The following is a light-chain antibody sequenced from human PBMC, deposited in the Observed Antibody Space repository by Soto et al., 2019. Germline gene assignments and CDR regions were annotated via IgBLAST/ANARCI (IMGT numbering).Light chain of an antibody. V-gene: IGKV3-20*01. Sequence: EIVLTQSPGTLSLSPGERATLSCRASQSVSRSFLAWYQQKPGQAPRLLIYGASSRATGIPDRFSGSGSGTDFTLTINRLEPEDFAVYYCQQYGISPITFGQGTRLEIK. J-gene: IGKJ5*01. CDR3: QQYGISPIT. CDR2: GAS. CDR1: QSVSRSF.